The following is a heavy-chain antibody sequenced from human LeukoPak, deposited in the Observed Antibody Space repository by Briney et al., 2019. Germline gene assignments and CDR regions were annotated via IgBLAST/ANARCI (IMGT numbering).Heavy chain of an antibody. Sequence: ASVKVSCKASGYTFPSYGISWVRQAPGQGLEWMGIINPSSVITSYAQNFQGRVTMTRDTSTTTVYMELSSLKSEDTAVYHCARGNNGDFVRAFEIWGQGTMVSVSS. V-gene: IGHV1-46*01. D-gene: IGHD4-17*01. J-gene: IGHJ3*02. CDR1: GYTFPSYG. CDR3: ARGNNGDFVRAFEI. CDR2: INPSSVIT.